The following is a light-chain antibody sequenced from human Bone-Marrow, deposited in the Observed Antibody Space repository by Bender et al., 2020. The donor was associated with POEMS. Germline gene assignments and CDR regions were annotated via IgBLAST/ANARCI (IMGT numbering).Light chain of an antibody. CDR2: EDN. J-gene: IGLJ2*01. CDR3: QSFDSNIVV. V-gene: IGLV6-57*03. Sequence: FMLTQPHSVSESPGKTVTISCTRSSGNIASNYVQWYQQRPGSAPTTVIYEDNQRPSGVPDRFSGSIDSSSNSASLTISGLKTEDEADYYCQSFDSNIVVFGGGTKLTVL. CDR1: SGNIASNY.